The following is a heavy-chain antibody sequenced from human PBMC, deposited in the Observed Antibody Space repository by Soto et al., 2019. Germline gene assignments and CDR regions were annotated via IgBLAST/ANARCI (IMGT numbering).Heavy chain of an antibody. Sequence: QVQLVQSGAEVKKPGSAVKVSCKASGGTFSSYAISWVRQAPGQGLEWMGGIIPIFGTANYAQKFQGRVTITADKSTSTAYMELSSLRSEDTAVYYCARHIPDIVVVPAAIHYYYYGMDVCGQGTTVTVSS. CDR2: IIPIFGTA. V-gene: IGHV1-69*06. CDR1: GGTFSSYA. D-gene: IGHD2-2*02. J-gene: IGHJ6*02. CDR3: ARHIPDIVVVPAAIHYYYYGMDV.